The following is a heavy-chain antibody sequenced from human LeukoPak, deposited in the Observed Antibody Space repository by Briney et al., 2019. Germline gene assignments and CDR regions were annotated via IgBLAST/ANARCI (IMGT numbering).Heavy chain of an antibody. CDR2: IYYSGTT. V-gene: IGHV4-59*02. J-gene: IGHJ5*02. Sequence: SETLSLTCTVSGGSVSSNYWSWIRQPPGKGLEWIGYIYYSGTTTYNPSLESRFTISVDTSKNQFSLRLSSVTAADTAVYYCARDGYYYDSSGYYYQNWFDPWGQGTLVTVSS. CDR3: ARDGYYYDSSGYYYQNWFDP. CDR1: GGSVSSNY. D-gene: IGHD3-22*01.